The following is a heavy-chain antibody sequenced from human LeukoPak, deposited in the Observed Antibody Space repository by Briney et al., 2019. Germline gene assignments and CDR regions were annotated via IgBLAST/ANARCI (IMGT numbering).Heavy chain of an antibody. CDR3: ATGKNGYYDS. V-gene: IGHV1-69*04. Sequence: GASVKVSCKASGGALSSYGINWVRQAPGQGLEWMGRIVPILGMTNYGQRFQGRVTITADRFTSTAYMELTSLRSGDTAVYYCATGKNGYYDSWDQGTLVTVSS. CDR1: GGALSSYG. CDR2: IVPILGMT. J-gene: IGHJ4*02. D-gene: IGHD3-3*01.